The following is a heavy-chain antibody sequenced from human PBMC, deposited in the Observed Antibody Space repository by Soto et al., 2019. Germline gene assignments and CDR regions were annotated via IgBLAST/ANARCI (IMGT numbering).Heavy chain of an antibody. CDR3: AKDGGLRLGELSFSYFDY. Sequence: GGSLRLSCAASGFTFSSYAMSWVRQAPGKGLEWVSAISGSGGSTYYADSVKGRFTISRDNSKNTLYLQMNRLRAEDTAVYYCAKDGGLRLGELSFSYFDYWGQGTLVTVSS. V-gene: IGHV3-23*01. CDR2: ISGSGGST. CDR1: GFTFSSYA. J-gene: IGHJ4*02. D-gene: IGHD3-16*02.